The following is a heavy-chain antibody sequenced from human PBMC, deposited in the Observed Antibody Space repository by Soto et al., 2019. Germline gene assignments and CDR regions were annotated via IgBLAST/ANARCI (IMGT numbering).Heavy chain of an antibody. CDR3: ARSRFEILTGPFDS. Sequence: QITLKESGPALVKPTQTLTLTCTFSGFSLSNTGMTVGWNRQPPGKALEWLALIYWHDDKRYNPSLKNRLTIAKDTSKNQVVLTLTNVGPVDTATYYCARSRFEILTGPFDSWGQGTLVNVSS. J-gene: IGHJ5*01. CDR2: IYWHDDK. CDR1: GFSLSNTGMT. V-gene: IGHV2-5*01. D-gene: IGHD3-9*01.